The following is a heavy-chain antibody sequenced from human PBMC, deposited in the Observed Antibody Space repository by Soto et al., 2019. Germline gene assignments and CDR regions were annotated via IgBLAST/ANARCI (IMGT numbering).Heavy chain of an antibody. CDR2: ISGSGDNT. Sequence: PGGSLRLSCAASGFTFSNYVMSWVRQAPGKGLEWVSSISGSGDNTYYADSVKGRFTISRDNSKNTLFLQMNSLRAEDTAVSYCANLPLVLDLGFDYWGQGTLLTVSS. D-gene: IGHD1-1*01. V-gene: IGHV3-23*01. J-gene: IGHJ4*02. CDR3: ANLPLVLDLGFDY. CDR1: GFTFSNYV.